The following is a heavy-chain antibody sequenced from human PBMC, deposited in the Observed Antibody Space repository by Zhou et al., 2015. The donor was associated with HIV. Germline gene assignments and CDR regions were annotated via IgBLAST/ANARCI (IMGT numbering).Heavy chain of an antibody. D-gene: IGHD2-2*01. CDR1: GGTFSGSD. Sequence: QVLLVQSGAEVKKPGSSVKVSCKASGGTFSGSDISWVRQAPGQGLEWMGGIIPMFDIEDHAQKFRGRLTITADKSTGAAYMELSSLRSEDAAVYYCARWGCNSPNCYEFFQHWGQGTLVTVSS. CDR3: ARWGCNSPNCYEFFQH. V-gene: IGHV1-69*17. J-gene: IGHJ1*01. CDR2: IIPMFDIE.